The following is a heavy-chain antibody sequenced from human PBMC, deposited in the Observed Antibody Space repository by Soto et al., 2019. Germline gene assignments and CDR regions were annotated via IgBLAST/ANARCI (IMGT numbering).Heavy chain of an antibody. CDR1: GCSISSYY. V-gene: IGHV4-59*01. Sequence: AAETLSLTCTVSGCSISSYYLSWIRQPPGKGLEWIGYIYYSGSTNYNPSLKSRVTTSVDTSNNQFSLKLSSVTAADAAVYYCARGRQQLVIHDAYDIWGQGPMVTVPS. CDR3: ARGRQQLVIHDAYDI. D-gene: IGHD6-13*01. CDR2: IYYSGST. J-gene: IGHJ3*02.